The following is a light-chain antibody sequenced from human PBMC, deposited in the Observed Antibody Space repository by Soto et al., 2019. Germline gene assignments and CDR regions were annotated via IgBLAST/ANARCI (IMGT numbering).Light chain of an antibody. CDR3: KQDNS. Sequence: DIQMTQSPSTLSVSVGDRVTITCRASQTLNTWLAWYQQKPGKAPKVLIYDASRLQSGVPSRFSGSISGTEFTLTNSSLQPDDFANYSCKQDNSFGQGTRLDIK. V-gene: IGKV1-5*01. CDR2: DAS. J-gene: IGKJ2*01. CDR1: QTLNTW.